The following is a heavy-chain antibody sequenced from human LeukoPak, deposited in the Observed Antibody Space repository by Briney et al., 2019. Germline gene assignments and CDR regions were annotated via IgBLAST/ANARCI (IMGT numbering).Heavy chain of an antibody. Sequence: GGSLRLSCAASGFTFSSYGTHWVRQAPGKGLEWVAVIWYDGSNKYHADSVKGRFTISRDNSKNTLYLQMNSLRAEDTAVYYCARGLIRVRGSGSYFAYYFDYWGQGTLVTVSS. CDR3: ARGLIRVRGSGSYFAYYFDY. CDR2: IWYDGSNK. V-gene: IGHV3-33*01. CDR1: GFTFSSYG. J-gene: IGHJ4*02. D-gene: IGHD3-10*01.